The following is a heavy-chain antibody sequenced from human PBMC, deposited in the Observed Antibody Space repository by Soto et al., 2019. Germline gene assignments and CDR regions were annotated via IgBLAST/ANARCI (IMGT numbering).Heavy chain of an antibody. CDR2: ISHSGTS. D-gene: IGHD3-16*02. Sequence: QVKLQKSGPGLVKPSGTLSLTCAVSGVSISSSHWWTWFRQSPGKGLEYIGEISHSGTSNSNPSLKSRVALSVDRSKNHFYLTLTSVTAADTAVYYCARVVLSITRGAFDAWGQGTPVIVSS. CDR3: ARVVLSITRGAFDA. CDR1: GVSISSSHW. V-gene: IGHV4-4*02. J-gene: IGHJ3*01.